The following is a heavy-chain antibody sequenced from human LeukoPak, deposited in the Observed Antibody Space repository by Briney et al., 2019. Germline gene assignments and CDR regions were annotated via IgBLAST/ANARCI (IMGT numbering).Heavy chain of an antibody. CDR1: GFTFSSYD. CDR3: ARMYSSSSWGYYYYYMDV. D-gene: IGHD6-6*01. Sequence: PGGSLRLSCAASGFTFSSYDMHWVRQATGKGLEWVSAIGTAGDTYYPGSVKGRFTISRENAKNSLYLQMNSLRAGDTAVYYCARMYSSSSWGYYYYYMDVWGKGTTVTVSS. V-gene: IGHV3-13*01. J-gene: IGHJ6*03. CDR2: IGTAGDT.